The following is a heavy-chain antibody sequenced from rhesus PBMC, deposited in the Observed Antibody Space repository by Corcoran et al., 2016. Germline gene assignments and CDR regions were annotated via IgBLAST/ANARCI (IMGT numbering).Heavy chain of an antibody. CDR3: TRAFIVVGPFDY. CDR1: GGSVSSSNW. CDR2: ISGSSGST. V-gene: IGHV4-65*01. J-gene: IGHJ4*01. D-gene: IGHD3-16*01. Sequence: QVQLQESGPGLVKPSETLSLTCAVSGGSVSSSNWWSWIRQPPGKGLEWIGYISGSSGSTYYNPSLKSRVTISTGTSKSQFSLKLSSVTAADTAVYYCTRAFIVVGPFDYWGQGVLVTVSS.